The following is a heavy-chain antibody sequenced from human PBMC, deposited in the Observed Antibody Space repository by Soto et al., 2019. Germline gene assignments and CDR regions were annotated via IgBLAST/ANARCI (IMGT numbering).Heavy chain of an antibody. CDR2: ISHTGTT. CDR1: GGSISDNW. J-gene: IGHJ4*02. D-gene: IGHD2-21*01. Sequence: QVQLQESGPGLVKPSGTLSLTCAVSGGSISDNWWGWVRQPPGKGLEWIGEISHTGTTHYNPSLWSRVTISIDKSKYQFSLNLSSVPAADTAVYYCGRHIAVHRTRGFDFWGQRTLVTVFS. V-gene: IGHV4-4*02. CDR3: GRHIAVHRTRGFDF.